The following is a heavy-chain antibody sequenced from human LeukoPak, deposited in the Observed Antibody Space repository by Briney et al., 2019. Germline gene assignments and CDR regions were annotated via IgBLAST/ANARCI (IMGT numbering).Heavy chain of an antibody. CDR2: IRYDGSNK. V-gene: IGHV3-30*02. CDR1: GFTFSSYG. D-gene: IGHD3-22*01. J-gene: IGHJ4*02. Sequence: GGSLRLSCAASGFTFSSYGMHWVRQAPGKGLEWVAFIRYDGSNKYYADSVKGRFTISRDNSKNTLYLQMNSLRAEDTAVYYCASLSITMIVVSRPFDYWGQGTLVTVSS. CDR3: ASLSITMIVVSRPFDY.